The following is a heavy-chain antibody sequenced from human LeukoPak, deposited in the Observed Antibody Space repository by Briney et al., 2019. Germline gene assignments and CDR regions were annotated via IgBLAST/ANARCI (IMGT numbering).Heavy chain of an antibody. J-gene: IGHJ2*01. CDR2: MSYDGGTK. D-gene: IGHD5-18*01. CDR1: GFSFSSYA. V-gene: IGHV3-30-3*01. Sequence: GRSLRLSCAASGFSFSSYAMNWVRQVPGKGLEWVAVMSYDGGTKYYADSVKGRVTISRDNSKNTPYLQMNSLRTEDTAVYYCARDRKTDGYFYWYFDLWGRGTLVTVSS. CDR3: ARDRKTDGYFYWYFDL.